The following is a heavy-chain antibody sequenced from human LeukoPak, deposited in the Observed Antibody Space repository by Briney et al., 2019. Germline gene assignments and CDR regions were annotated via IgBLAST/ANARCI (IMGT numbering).Heavy chain of an antibody. J-gene: IGHJ3*02. CDR3: ARSPGDPYYYGSGSYPMRAFDI. D-gene: IGHD3-10*01. CDR1: GGTFSSYA. V-gene: IGHV1-69*13. CDR2: IIPIFGTA. Sequence: ASVKVSCKASGGTFSSYAISWVRQAPGQGLEWMGGIIPIFGTANYAQKFQGRVTITADESTSTAYTELSSLRSEDTAVYYCARSPGDPYYYGSGSYPMRAFDIWGQGTMVTVSS.